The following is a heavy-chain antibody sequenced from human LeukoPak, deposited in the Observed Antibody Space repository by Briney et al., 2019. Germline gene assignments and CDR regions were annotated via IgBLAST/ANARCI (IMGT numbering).Heavy chain of an antibody. CDR3: ARDQLGESDY. CDR1: EFSVGSNY. V-gene: IGHV3-7*01. D-gene: IGHD3-10*01. J-gene: IGHJ4*02. CDR2: IKQDGSEK. Sequence: GGSLRLSCAASEFSVGSNYMTWVRQAPGMGLEWVANIKQDGSEKYYVDSVKGRFTISRDNAKNSLYLQMNSLRADDTAVYYCARDQLGESDYWGQGTLVTVSS.